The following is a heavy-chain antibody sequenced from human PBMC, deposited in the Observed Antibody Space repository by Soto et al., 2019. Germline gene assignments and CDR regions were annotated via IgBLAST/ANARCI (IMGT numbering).Heavy chain of an antibody. D-gene: IGHD4-17*01. CDR3: GKGSDYGVFYYYYVDV. Sequence: GGSLRLSCAASGFTFSSYAMTWVRQAPGKGLEWVSSISVSGGGTYYADSGKGRFTISRYNSKNTLYLQMNSLRAEDTAVYYCGKGSDYGVFYYYYVDVWGKGTTVTVSS. CDR2: ISVSGGGT. CDR1: GFTFSSYA. V-gene: IGHV3-23*01. J-gene: IGHJ6*03.